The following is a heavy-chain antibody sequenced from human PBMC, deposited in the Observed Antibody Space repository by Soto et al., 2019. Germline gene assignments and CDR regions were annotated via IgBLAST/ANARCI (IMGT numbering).Heavy chain of an antibody. Sequence: ETLSLTCIVSDNSISSYYWSWIRQPPGKGLEWIGYISYSGNTNYNPSLKSRVSISVDTSKNQFSLKLSSVTAADTAVYYCASGEMTTIVDYYKHYAMDVWGQGTTVTVSS. D-gene: IGHD3-10*01. CDR3: ASGEMTTIVDYYKHYAMDV. CDR1: DNSISSYY. V-gene: IGHV4-59*13. CDR2: ISYSGNT. J-gene: IGHJ6*02.